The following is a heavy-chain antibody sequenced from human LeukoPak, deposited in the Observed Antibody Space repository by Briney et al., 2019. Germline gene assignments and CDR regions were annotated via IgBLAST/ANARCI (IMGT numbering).Heavy chain of an antibody. CDR1: GFTFNNYW. D-gene: IGHD1-14*01. Sequence: GGSLRLSCAASGFTFNNYWMSWVRQAPGEGLEWVANIKPDENEKFYVDSVKGRSTISRDNAKNSLYLQMNSLRAEDTALYYCTRSPDGFDYWGQGTLVTVSS. J-gene: IGHJ4*02. CDR3: TRSPDGFDY. V-gene: IGHV3-7*03. CDR2: IKPDENEK.